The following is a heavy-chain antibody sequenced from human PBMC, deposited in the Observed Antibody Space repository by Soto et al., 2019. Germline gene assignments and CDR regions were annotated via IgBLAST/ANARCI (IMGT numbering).Heavy chain of an antibody. CDR3: ARGGSVLRFLEWSPSYYMDV. V-gene: IGHV1-18*01. D-gene: IGHD3-3*01. CDR2: ISAYNGNT. J-gene: IGHJ6*03. CDR1: GYTFTSYG. Sequence: ASVKVSCKASGYTFTSYGISWVRQAPGQGLEWMGWISAYNGNTNYAQKLQGRVTMTTDTSTSTAYMELRSLRSDDTAVYYCARGGSVLRFLEWSPSYYMDVWGKGTTVTV.